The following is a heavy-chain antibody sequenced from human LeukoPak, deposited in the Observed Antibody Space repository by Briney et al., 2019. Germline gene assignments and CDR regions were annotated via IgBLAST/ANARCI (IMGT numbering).Heavy chain of an antibody. CDR2: LSPDGSSS. D-gene: IGHD1-26*01. CDR3: TRSPSLGGSYWGFDY. Sequence: PGGSLRLSCAASGFTFSSYGMYWVRQAPGKGLVWVSRLSPDGSSSIYADSVKGRFTVSRDNAKNTLYLQMNSLRADDTAVYYCTRSPSLGGSYWGFDYWGQGTLVTVSS. V-gene: IGHV3-74*01. CDR1: GFTFSSYG. J-gene: IGHJ4*02.